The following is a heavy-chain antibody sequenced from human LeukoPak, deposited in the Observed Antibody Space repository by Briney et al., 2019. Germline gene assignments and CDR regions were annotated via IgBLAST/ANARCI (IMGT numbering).Heavy chain of an antibody. CDR1: GFTVSSNY. J-gene: IGHJ4*02. Sequence: VGSLRLSCAASGFTVSSNYMSWVRQAPGKGLEWVSVIYSGGSTYYADSVKGRFTISRDNSKNTLYLQMNSLRAEDTAVSYCAKGVGYCSGGSCQQFDYWGQGTLVTVSS. CDR3: AKGVGYCSGGSCQQFDY. V-gene: IGHV3-66*01. CDR2: IYSGGST. D-gene: IGHD2-15*01.